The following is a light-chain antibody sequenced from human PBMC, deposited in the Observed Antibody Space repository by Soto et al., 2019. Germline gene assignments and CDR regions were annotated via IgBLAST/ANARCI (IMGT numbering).Light chain of an antibody. J-gene: IGLJ2*01. CDR1: SSDIGAYTY. CDR2: EVS. V-gene: IGLV2-14*03. CDR3: SSYTGGTTYCI. Sequence: QSALTQPASVSGSPGQSISISCTGTSSDIGAYTYVSWYQQHPGKAPNLIIFEVSNRPSGVSNRFSGSKSGNTASLTISGLQPEDDSDYHCSSYTGGTTYCIFGGGTKLTVL.